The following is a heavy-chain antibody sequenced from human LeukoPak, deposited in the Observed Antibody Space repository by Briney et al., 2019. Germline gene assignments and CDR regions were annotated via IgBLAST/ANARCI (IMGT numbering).Heavy chain of an antibody. CDR1: GGSFSGYY. J-gene: IGHJ4*02. CDR2: INHSGST. CDR3: ARVERGTAMVKPGFDY. Sequence: KPSETLSLTCAVYGGSFSGYYWSSILQPPGTVPEWIGEINHSGSTNYNPSLKSRVTISVDTSKNQFSLKLSSVTAADTAVYYCARVERGTAMVKPGFDYWGQGTLVTVSS. D-gene: IGHD5-18*01. V-gene: IGHV4-34*01.